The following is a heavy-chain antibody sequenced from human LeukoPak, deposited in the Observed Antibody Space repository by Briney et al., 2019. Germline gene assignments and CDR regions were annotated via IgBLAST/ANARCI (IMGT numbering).Heavy chain of an antibody. J-gene: IGHJ4*02. CDR3: ARTGYCSSTSCYLPY. V-gene: IGHV1-69*06. CDR1: GGTFSSYA. Sequence: ASVTVSCKASGGTFSSYAISWVRQAPGQGLEWIGGIIPIFGTANYAQKFQGRVTITADKSTSTAYMELSSLRSEDTAVYYCARTGYCSSTSCYLPYWGQGTLVTVSS. D-gene: IGHD2-2*01. CDR2: IIPIFGTA.